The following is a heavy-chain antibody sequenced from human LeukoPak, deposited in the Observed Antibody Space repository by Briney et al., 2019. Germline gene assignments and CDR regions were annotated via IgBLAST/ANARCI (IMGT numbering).Heavy chain of an antibody. CDR3: ARGDFDY. CDR1: GFTVSSNY. J-gene: IGHJ4*02. V-gene: IGHV3-53*01. Sequence: GGSLRLSCAASGFTVSSNYMSWVRQAPGKGLEWVSNVFSDGRTFYADSVKGRFTISRDSSKNSIFLQMNSLRAEDTAVYYCARGDFDYWGQGTLVTVSS. CDR2: VFSDGRT.